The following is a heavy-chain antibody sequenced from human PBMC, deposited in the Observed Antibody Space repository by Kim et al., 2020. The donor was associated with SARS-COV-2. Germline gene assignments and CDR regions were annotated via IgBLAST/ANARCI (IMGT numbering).Heavy chain of an antibody. V-gene: IGHV4-34*01. J-gene: IGHJ5*02. CDR3: ARGRVSSCSFDP. Sequence: SETLSLTCAVYGGSFSGYYWSWIRQPPGKGLEWIGEINHSGSTNYNPSLKSRVTISVDTSKNQFSLKLSSVTAADTAVYYCARGRVSSCSFDPWGQGTLVTVSS. CDR1: GGSFSGYY. CDR2: INHSGST. D-gene: IGHD6-13*01.